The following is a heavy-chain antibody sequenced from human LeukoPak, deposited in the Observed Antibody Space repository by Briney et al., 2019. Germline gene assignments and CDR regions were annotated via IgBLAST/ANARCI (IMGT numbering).Heavy chain of an antibody. V-gene: IGHV3-48*03. CDR2: MSRTADRI. CDR1: GGTLCTYE. D-gene: IGHD5-24*01. J-gene: IGHJ4*01. Sequence: PGGSLRLSCTIFGGTLCTYEFNWVRQAPGKRPEWISYMSRTADRIDHADSVKGRFTMSRDNAKNSVYLQMNSLRVDDTAIYYCAARLPFTGYKNWGQGTLVTVSS. CDR3: AARLPFTGYKN.